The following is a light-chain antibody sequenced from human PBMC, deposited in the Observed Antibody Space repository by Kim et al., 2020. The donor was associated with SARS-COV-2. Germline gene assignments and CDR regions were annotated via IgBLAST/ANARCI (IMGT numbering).Light chain of an antibody. J-gene: IGKJ1*01. CDR3: QQLNSSPRT. CDR1: QDISSY. CDR2: AAS. Sequence: DIQLTQSPSFLSASVGDRVTITCRASQDISSYFAWYQQKPGKAPKLLLYAASTLQSGVPSRFSGSRSGTEFTLTISSLQPEDFATYYCQQLNSSPRTFGQGTKVDIK. V-gene: IGKV1-9*01.